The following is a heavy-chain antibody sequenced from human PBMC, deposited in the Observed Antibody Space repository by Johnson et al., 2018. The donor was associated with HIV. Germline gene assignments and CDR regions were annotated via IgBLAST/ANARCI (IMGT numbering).Heavy chain of an antibody. CDR2: IGTAGDT. J-gene: IGHJ3*02. CDR3: ARGAFDI. V-gene: IGHV3-13*01. CDR1: GFTFSNYG. D-gene: IGHD3-10*01. Sequence: VQVVESGGGVVQPGRSLRLSCAASGFTFSNYGMHWVRQAPGKGPEWVSAIGTAGDTYYPGSVKGRFTISRENAKNTLYLQMNSLRADDMAVYYCARGAFDIWGQGTMVTVSS.